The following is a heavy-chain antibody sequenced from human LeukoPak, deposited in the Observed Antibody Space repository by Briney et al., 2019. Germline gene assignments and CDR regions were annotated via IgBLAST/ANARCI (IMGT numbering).Heavy chain of an antibody. J-gene: IGHJ3*02. CDR1: GYTFTGYY. CDR3: ARVGYYDSSGYYLDAFDI. V-gene: IGHV1-2*06. CDR2: INPNSGGT. Sequence: ASVKVSCKASGYTFTGYYMHWVRQAPGQGLEWMGRINPNSGGTNYAQKFQGRVTMTRDTSISTAYMELNRLRSDDTAVYYCARVGYYDSSGYYLDAFDIWGQGTMVTVSS. D-gene: IGHD3-22*01.